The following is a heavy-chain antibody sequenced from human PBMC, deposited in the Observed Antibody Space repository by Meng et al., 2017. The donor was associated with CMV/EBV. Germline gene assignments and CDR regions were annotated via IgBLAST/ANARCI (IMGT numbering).Heavy chain of an antibody. V-gene: IGHV4-34*01. CDR3: ARESMVRGED. CDR2: INHSGST. J-gene: IGHJ4*02. CDR1: GGSFSGYY. Sequence: QVPLQQWGAGLLKPSETPSLTCAVYGGSFSGYYWSWIRQPPGKELEWIGEINHSGSTNYNPSLKSRVTISVDTSKNQFSLKLSSVTAADTAVYYCARESMVRGEDWGQGTLVTVSS. D-gene: IGHD3-10*01.